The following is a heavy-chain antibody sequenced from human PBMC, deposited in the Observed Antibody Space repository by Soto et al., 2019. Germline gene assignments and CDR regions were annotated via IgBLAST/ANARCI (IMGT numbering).Heavy chain of an antibody. D-gene: IGHD2-21*02. CDR2: ISAYNGNT. CDR3: ARDCGGDCPYYYYMDV. J-gene: IGHJ6*03. Sequence: ASVKVSCKASGYTFTSYGISWVRQAPGQGLEWMGWISAYNGNTNYAQKLQGRVTMTTDTSTSTAYMELRSLRSDDTAVYYCARDCGGDCPYYYYMDVWDKGTTVTVSS. V-gene: IGHV1-18*01. CDR1: GYTFTSYG.